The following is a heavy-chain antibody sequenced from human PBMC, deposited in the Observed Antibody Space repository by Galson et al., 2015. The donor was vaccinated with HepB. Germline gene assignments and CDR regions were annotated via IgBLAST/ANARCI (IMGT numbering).Heavy chain of an antibody. Sequence: SVKVSCKVSGYTVTELSMHWVRQAPGKGLEWMGTYDPEDGETIYAQNFQGRVSMTEDSATDTAYLELTSLRSEDTAVYYCATDTKDPDDIVGAGWNMGVWGQGTTVTVSS. V-gene: IGHV1-24*01. CDR1: GYTVTELS. J-gene: IGHJ6*02. CDR2: YDPEDGET. CDR3: ATDTKDPDDIVGAGWNMGV. D-gene: IGHD1-26*01.